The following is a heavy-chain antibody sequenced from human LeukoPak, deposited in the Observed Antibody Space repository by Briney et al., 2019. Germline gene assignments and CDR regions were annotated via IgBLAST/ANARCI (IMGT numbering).Heavy chain of an antibody. J-gene: IGHJ6*02. CDR2: INHSGST. V-gene: IGHV4-34*01. Sequence: PSETLSLTCTVSGGSISSYYWSWIRQPPGKGLEWIGEINHSGSTNYNPSLKSRVTISVDTSKNQFSLKLSSVTAADTAVYYCARRGGVALYYYYYGMDVWGQGTTVTVSS. CDR3: ARRGGVALYYYYYGMDV. CDR1: GGSISSYY. D-gene: IGHD3-3*01.